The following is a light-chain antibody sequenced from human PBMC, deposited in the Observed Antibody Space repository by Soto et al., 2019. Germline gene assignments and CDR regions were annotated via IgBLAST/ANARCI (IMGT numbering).Light chain of an antibody. J-gene: IGLJ2*01. Sequence: QSALTQPPSASGSPGQSVPISCTGTSSDVGGYNYVSWYQQHPGKAPKVMIYEVSKRPSGVPDRFSGSKSGNTASLTVSGLQAEDEADYYCSSYGGSNNLLFGGGTKLTVL. CDR1: SSDVGGYNY. V-gene: IGLV2-8*01. CDR3: SSYGGSNNLL. CDR2: EVS.